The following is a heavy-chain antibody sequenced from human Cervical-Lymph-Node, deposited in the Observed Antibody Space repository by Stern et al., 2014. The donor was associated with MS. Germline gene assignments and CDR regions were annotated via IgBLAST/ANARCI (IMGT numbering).Heavy chain of an antibody. CDR3: NIILDQMPTTLRRFDF. Sequence: EVQLVESGGGLVQPGGSLTLSCAASGLTFSGSAVHWVRLASGTGLEWDGRIRSKANNYVTTFAASLKVSFNISRDDSANTAYLQMSSLRTEDTAVYYCNIILDQMPTTLRRFDFWGQGTRVTVSS. CDR1: GLTFSGSA. V-gene: IGHV3-73*01. CDR2: IRSKANNYVT. J-gene: IGHJ4*02. D-gene: IGHD5-24*01.